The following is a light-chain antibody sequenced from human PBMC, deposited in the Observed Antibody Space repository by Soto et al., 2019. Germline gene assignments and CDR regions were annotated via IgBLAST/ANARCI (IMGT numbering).Light chain of an antibody. V-gene: IGLV2-14*01. Sequence: PAYVNRVHGQPITISYNRTSSDVGGYNYVSWYQQHPGKAPKLMIYDVSKRPSGVPDRFSGSKSGNTASLTISGLQAEDEAYYDCSAYTVSRTYVFGTGTKVRVL. J-gene: IGLJ1*01. CDR3: SAYTVSRTYV. CDR2: DVS. CDR1: SSDVGGYNY.